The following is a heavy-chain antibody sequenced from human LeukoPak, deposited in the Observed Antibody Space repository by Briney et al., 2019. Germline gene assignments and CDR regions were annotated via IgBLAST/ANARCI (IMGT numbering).Heavy chain of an antibody. J-gene: IGHJ6*02. CDR3: ARKGVGESYYYYGMDV. CDR2: INPNSGGT. Sequence: ASVKVSCKASGYTFTGYYMHWVRQAPGQGLEWMGWINPNSGGTNYAQKFQGRVTMTRDTSISTAYMELSRLRSDDTAVYYCARKGVGESYYYYGMDVWGQGTTVTVSS. CDR1: GYTFTGYY. V-gene: IGHV1-2*02. D-gene: IGHD4-17*01.